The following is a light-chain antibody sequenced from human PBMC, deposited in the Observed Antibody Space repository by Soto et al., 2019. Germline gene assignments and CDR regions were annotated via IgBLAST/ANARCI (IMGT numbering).Light chain of an antibody. CDR1: QSVSSY. V-gene: IGKV3-11*01. J-gene: IGKJ4*01. Sequence: EIVLTQSPATLSLSPGERATLSCRASQSVSSYLAWYQQKPGQAPRLLIYDASNRATGIPARFSGSGSGTDFTRTISSLEPEDFAIYYCQQRSHWPPVTFGGGTKVEIK. CDR3: QQRSHWPPVT. CDR2: DAS.